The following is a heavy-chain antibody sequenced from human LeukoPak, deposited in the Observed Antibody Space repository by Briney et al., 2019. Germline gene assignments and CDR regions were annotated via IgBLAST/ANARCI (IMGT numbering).Heavy chain of an antibody. Sequence: ASLKVSCKASGYRFTDYYIHWVRQAPGQGLEWMGWINVNSGDTYHSQKFQDRVTMTGDTSINTAYMELSRLRSDDTAVFYCARSYYDVLTGNYMWLAPWGQGTLVTV. CDR1: GYRFTDYY. CDR2: INVNSGDT. V-gene: IGHV1-2*02. CDR3: ARSYYDVLTGNYMWLAP. D-gene: IGHD3-9*01. J-gene: IGHJ5*02.